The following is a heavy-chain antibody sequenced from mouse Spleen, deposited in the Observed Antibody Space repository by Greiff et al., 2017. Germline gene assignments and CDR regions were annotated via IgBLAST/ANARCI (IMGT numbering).Heavy chain of an antibody. CDR3: AIHGSTSYYFDY. Sequence: QVQLQQSGAELVKPGASVKISCKASGYEFSSYGMNWVKQRPGKGLEWIGPIYPGGGDTNYNGKIKGKVILTADKSTNTAYMQISSLTSEDSAVYCCAIHGSTSYYFDYWGPGTTLTVSS. CDR2: IYPGGGDT. J-gene: IGHJ2*01. V-gene: IGHV1-80*01. CDR1: GYEFSSYG.